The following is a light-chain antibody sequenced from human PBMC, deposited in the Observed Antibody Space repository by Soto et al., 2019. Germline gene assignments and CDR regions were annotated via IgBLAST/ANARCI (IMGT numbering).Light chain of an antibody. CDR1: QSVSSSY. V-gene: IGKV3-20*01. Sequence: EIVLTQSPGTLSLSPGERATLSCRASQSVSSSYLAWYQQRTGQAPRLLIYGASSRATGIPDRFSGSGSGTDFTLTISRLEPEDFAVYYCQQYGSSSFTFGQWTKLEIK. CDR2: GAS. CDR3: QQYGSSSFT. J-gene: IGKJ2*01.